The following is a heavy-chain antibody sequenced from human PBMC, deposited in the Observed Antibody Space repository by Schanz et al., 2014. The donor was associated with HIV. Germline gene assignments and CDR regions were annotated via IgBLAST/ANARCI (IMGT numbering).Heavy chain of an antibody. CDR2: ISFDGATT. D-gene: IGHD6-19*01. CDR1: GFSFINYG. CDR3: AKRGVAAEFDY. Sequence: QVQLVESGGGVVQPGRSLRLSCAASGFSFINYGMHWVRQTPGKGLEWVALISFDGATTSYVDSVKGRFTISRDNVKNTLSLQMSSLRIEDTAVYFCAKRGVAAEFDYWGQGTLVTVSS. V-gene: IGHV3-30*18. J-gene: IGHJ4*02.